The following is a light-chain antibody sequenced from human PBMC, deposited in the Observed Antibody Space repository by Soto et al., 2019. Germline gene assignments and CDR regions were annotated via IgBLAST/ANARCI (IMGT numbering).Light chain of an antibody. V-gene: IGLV2-14*01. CDR1: SSDVGGYNY. CDR3: SSYTVISTLV. Sequence: QSALTQPASVSGSPGQSITISCTGTSSDVGGYNYVSWYQQHPGKAPKLMISEVSNRPSGVSNRFSGSKSGNTASLTISGLQAEDEADYYCSSYTVISTLVFGTGTQLTVL. J-gene: IGLJ1*01. CDR2: EVS.